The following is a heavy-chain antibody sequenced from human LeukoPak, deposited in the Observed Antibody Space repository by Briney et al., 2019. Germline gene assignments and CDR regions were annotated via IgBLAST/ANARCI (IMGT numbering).Heavy chain of an antibody. D-gene: IGHD3-22*01. J-gene: IGHJ4*02. V-gene: IGHV1-69-2*01. CDR1: GYTFTDYY. CDR2: VDPEDGET. CDR3: ATGPGSKEGPMIVV. Sequence: ASVKVSCKVSGYTFTDYYMHWMQQAPGKGLEWMGLVDPEDGETIYAEKFQGRVTITADTSTDTAYMELSSLRSEDTAVYYCATGPGSKEGPMIVVWGQGTLVTVSS.